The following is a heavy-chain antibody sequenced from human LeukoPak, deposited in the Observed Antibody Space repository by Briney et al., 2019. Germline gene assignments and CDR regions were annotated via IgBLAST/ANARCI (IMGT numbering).Heavy chain of an antibody. V-gene: IGHV3-23*01. J-gene: IGHJ6*02. CDR2: ISGSGGST. D-gene: IGHD3-3*01. CDR1: GFTFSSYA. Sequence: PGGSLRLSCAASGFTFSSYAMSWVRQAPGKGLEWVSAISGSGGSTYYADSVKGRFTISRDNSKNTLYLQMNSLRAEDTAVYYCAKDHNPAILEWLFSVYGVDVWGQGTTVTVSS. CDR3: AKDHNPAILEWLFSVYGVDV.